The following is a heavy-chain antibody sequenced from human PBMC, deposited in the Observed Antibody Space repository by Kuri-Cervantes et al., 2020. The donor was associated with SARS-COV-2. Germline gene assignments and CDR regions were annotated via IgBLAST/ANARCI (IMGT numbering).Heavy chain of an antibody. Sequence: ESLKISCTVSGGSIRSRNYYWGWIRQPPGKGLEWIANIYYNGNTFYNPSLESRVTISVDMSKNQFSLKLSSVTAADTAVYYCARRTRRGYCSSTSCYQDAFDIWGQGTMVTVSS. D-gene: IGHD2-2*01. J-gene: IGHJ3*02. CDR1: GGSIRSRNYY. CDR2: IYYNGNT. CDR3: ARRTRRGYCSSTSCYQDAFDI. V-gene: IGHV4-39*01.